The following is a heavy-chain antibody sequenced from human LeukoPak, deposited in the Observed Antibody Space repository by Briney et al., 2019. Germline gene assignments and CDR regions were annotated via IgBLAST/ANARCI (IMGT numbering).Heavy chain of an antibody. V-gene: IGHV4-34*01. D-gene: IGHD6-13*01. CDR3: ARSAHSGAAAGVY. CDR1: GGSFSGYY. CDR2: INHSGST. J-gene: IGHJ4*02. Sequence: SETLSLTCAVYGGSFSGYYWSWIRQPPGKGLEWIGEINHSGSTNYNPSLKSRVTISVDTSKNQFSLKLSSVTAADTAVYYCARSAHSGAAAGVYWGQGTLVTVSS.